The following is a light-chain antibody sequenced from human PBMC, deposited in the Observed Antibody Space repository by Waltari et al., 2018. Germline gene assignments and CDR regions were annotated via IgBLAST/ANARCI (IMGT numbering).Light chain of an antibody. J-gene: IGLJ2*01. CDR1: SSNIGAGYG. CDR2: ANT. V-gene: IGLV1-40*01. Sequence: QSVLTQPPSVSGAPGQRVTISCTGSSSNIGAGYGVHWYQHLPGTAPKLLIYANTNRPSGVPDRFSGSKSGTSASLAITGLQAEDEADYYCQSYDISLSGVVFGGGTKLTVL. CDR3: QSYDISLSGVV.